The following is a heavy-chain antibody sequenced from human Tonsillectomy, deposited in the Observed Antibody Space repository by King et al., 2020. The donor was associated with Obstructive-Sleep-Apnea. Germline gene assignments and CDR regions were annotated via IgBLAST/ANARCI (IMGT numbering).Heavy chain of an antibody. J-gene: IGHJ4*02. Sequence: VQLVEAGGGLVKPGGSLRLSCAASGFTFSDYYMSWIRQAPGKGLEWVSYISSSGTTIYYADSVKGRFTISRDNAKKSLYLQMNSLRADETAVFYCARHKAMVRGLVDYWGQGTLVTVSS. CDR1: GFTFSDYY. D-gene: IGHD3-10*01. CDR2: ISSSGTTI. V-gene: IGHV3-11*01. CDR3: ARHKAMVRGLVDY.